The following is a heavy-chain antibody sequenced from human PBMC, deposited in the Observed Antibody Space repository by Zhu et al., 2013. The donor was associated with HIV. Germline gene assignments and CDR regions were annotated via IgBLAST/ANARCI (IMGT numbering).Heavy chain of an antibody. CDR2: INPSGGST. CDR1: GYSFTSYY. CDR3: ARDSREEGGRTYYYYGMDV. V-gene: IGHV1-46*01. D-gene: IGHD2-2*01. Sequence: QVQLVQSGSEVKKPGASVKVSCKASGYSFTSYYIHWVRQAPGQGLEWMGIINPSGGSTNYAQKFQGRVTMTRVTSTSTVYMDLSSLRSEDTAVYYCARDSREEGGRTYYYYGMDVWGQGTTVTVSS. J-gene: IGHJ6*02.